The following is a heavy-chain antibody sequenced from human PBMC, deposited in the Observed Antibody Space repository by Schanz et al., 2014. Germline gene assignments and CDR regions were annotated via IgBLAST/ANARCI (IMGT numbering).Heavy chain of an antibody. J-gene: IGHJ4*02. D-gene: IGHD3-3*01. V-gene: IGHV1-18*01. Sequence: QVQLVQSGAEVKKPGASVRVSCKVSGYAFTTYGISWVRQAPGQGPEFMGWISTFSNEDTNSAQRFQGRLTMTTDTSTTTTYMELRSLRSADSAVYYCARGFDCWDRWGQGTLVIVSS. CDR1: GYAFTTYG. CDR2: ISTFSNEDT. CDR3: ARGFDCWDR.